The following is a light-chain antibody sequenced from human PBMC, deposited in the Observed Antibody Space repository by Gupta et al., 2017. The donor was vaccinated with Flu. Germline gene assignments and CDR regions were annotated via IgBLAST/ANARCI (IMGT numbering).Light chain of an antibody. V-gene: IGKV2-28*01. Sequence: DMVMIHSPSPLPVTPGEPASISCRSSQSLLHSNGYNYLEWYLQKPGQSPQLLIYLGSNRASGVPDRFSGSGSGTDFTLKISRVEAEDVGVYYCMQSLQTPPYSFVQGTKLEIK. CDR2: LGS. CDR3: MQSLQTPPYS. J-gene: IGKJ2*03. CDR1: QSLLHSNGYNY.